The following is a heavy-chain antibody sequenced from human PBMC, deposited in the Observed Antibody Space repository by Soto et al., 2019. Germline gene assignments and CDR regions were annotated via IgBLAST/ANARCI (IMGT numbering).Heavy chain of an antibody. CDR2: ISTYNGQT. Sequence: GASVKVSCKASGYTLTSYGIIWVRQAPRQGLEWMGWISTYNGQTRYAQKLQDRVTMTTDTSTTTAYMELRGLRSDDTAVYYCAREYCTSTSCYGPDYWGQGTLVTVSS. J-gene: IGHJ4*02. V-gene: IGHV1-18*01. CDR1: GYTLTSYG. CDR3: AREYCTSTSCYGPDY. D-gene: IGHD2-2*01.